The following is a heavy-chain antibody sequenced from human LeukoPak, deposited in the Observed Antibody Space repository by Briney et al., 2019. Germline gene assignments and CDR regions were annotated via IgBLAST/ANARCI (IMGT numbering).Heavy chain of an antibody. J-gene: IGHJ4*02. V-gene: IGHV3-48*03. CDR1: GFTFTNYE. CDR2: ISSSGTTI. Sequence: GGSLRLSCAASGFTFTNYEMTWVRQAPGKGLEWVSYISSSGTTIYYADSVKGRFTISRDNAKNSLYLQMNSLRAEDTAVYYCARTKEMATISYFDSWGQGTLVTVSS. CDR3: ARTKEMATISYFDS. D-gene: IGHD5-24*01.